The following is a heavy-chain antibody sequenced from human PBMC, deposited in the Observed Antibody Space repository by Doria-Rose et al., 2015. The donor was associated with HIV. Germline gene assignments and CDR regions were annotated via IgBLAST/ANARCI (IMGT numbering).Heavy chain of an antibody. CDR1: GVSLSSPGVG. CDR3: ARIKSSRWYHKYYFDF. J-gene: IGHJ4*02. D-gene: IGHD6-13*01. CDR2: IFSDDER. Sequence: QESGPVLVRPTETLTLTCTVSGVSLSSPGVGVSWIRQPPGKALEWLANIFSDDERSYTTSLKSRLTISRGTSKSQVVLTMTDMDPVDTATYYCARIKSSRWYHKYYFDFWGQGTLVIVSA. V-gene: IGHV2-26*01.